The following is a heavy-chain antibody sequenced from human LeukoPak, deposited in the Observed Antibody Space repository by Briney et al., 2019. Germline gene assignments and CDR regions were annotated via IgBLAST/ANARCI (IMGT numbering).Heavy chain of an antibody. CDR1: GYSFTSYG. CDR2: ISGYNGNT. CDR3: AIADPSLNYYGSGSSFGY. Sequence: ASVKVSCKASGYSFTSYGISWVRQAPGQGLEWMGWISGYNGNTKYALKFRGRVTMTTDTSTTTAYMDLRSLRSDDTAVYYCAIADPSLNYYGSGSSFGYWGQGTLVTVSS. V-gene: IGHV1-18*01. J-gene: IGHJ4*02. D-gene: IGHD3-10*01.